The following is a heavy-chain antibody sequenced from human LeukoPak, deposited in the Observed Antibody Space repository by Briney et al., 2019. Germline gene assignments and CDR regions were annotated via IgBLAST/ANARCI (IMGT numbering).Heavy chain of an antibody. V-gene: IGHV3-30-3*01. D-gene: IGHD5-18*01. CDR2: ISYDGSNK. Sequence: PRGSLRLSCAASGFTFSSYAMHWVRQAPGKGLEWVAVISYDGSNKYYADSVKGRFTISRDNSKNTLYLQMNSLRAEDTAVYYCARDGRGYFLGYFDYWGQGTLVTVSS. CDR1: GFTFSSYA. CDR3: ARDGRGYFLGYFDY. J-gene: IGHJ4*02.